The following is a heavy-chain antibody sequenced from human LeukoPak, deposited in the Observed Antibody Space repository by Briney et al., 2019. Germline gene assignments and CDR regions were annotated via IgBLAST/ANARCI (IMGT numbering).Heavy chain of an antibody. CDR1: GFTFSSYW. Sequence: PGGSLRLSCAASGFTFSSYWMHWVRQAPGKGLVWVSRINTDGSSTNYADSVKGRFTISRDNAKNTLYLQMSSLRAEDTAVYYCATGIQPYSSGWYGYYYYYMDVWGKGTTVTVSS. J-gene: IGHJ6*03. CDR3: ATGIQPYSSGWYGYYYYYMDV. CDR2: INTDGSST. V-gene: IGHV3-74*01. D-gene: IGHD6-19*01.